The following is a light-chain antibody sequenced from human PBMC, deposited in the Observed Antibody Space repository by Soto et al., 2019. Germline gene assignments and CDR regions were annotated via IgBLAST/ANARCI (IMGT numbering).Light chain of an antibody. CDR1: QIVSGH. J-gene: IGKJ5*01. CDR2: GAS. CDR3: QQYNNWPPT. Sequence: EIVMTQSPATLSVSPGERVTPSCRASQIVSGHLAWYQQKPGQAPRLIISGASTRATGIPARFSGSGSGTEFTLTISSLQSEDFAVYYCQQYNNWPPTFGQGTRLEIK. V-gene: IGKV3-15*01.